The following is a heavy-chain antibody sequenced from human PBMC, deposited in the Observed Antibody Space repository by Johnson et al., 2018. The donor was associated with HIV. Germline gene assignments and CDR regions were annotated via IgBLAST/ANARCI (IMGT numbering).Heavy chain of an antibody. CDR1: WFTVSSTY. CDR3: ARVGDSFGFDV. V-gene: IGHV3-53*01. J-gene: IGHJ3*01. CDR2: LYSDGRT. Sequence: VQLVESGGDLIQPGGSLRLSCAASWFTVSSTYMSWVRQAPGKGLEWLSVLYSDGRTYYADSVKGRFTISRDGSKNTLSLQMNNLRVEDTGIYHCARVGDSFGFDVWGQGTMVTFSS. D-gene: IGHD3-16*01.